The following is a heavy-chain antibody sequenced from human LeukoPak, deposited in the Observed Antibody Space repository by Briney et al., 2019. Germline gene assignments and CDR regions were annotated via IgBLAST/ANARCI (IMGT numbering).Heavy chain of an antibody. V-gene: IGHV3-23*01. CDR3: AKSLFYDSSGQAFDY. J-gene: IGHJ4*02. CDR2: ISVSGDST. D-gene: IGHD3-22*01. CDR1: GFTFSSYA. Sequence: PGGSMRLAWAASGFTFSSYAMTWDRQAQGKGLEWVSGISVSGDSTFYADSVKGRFTISRDNSKNTLYLQMNSLRAEDTAVYYCAKSLFYDSSGQAFDYWGQGTLVTVSS.